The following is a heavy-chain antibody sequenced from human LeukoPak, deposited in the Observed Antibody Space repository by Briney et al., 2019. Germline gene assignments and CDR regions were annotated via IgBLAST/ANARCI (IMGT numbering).Heavy chain of an antibody. J-gene: IGHJ5*02. CDR1: GGSISSGGYS. Sequence: PSATLSLTCAVSGGSISSGGYSWSWIRQPPGKGLEWIGYIYHSGSTYYNPSLKSRVTISVDRSKNQFSLKLSSVTAADTAVYYCARSNGGCSGGSCYPLNWFDPWGQGTLVTVSS. CDR3: ARSNGGCSGGSCYPLNWFDP. CDR2: IYHSGST. V-gene: IGHV4-30-2*01. D-gene: IGHD2-15*01.